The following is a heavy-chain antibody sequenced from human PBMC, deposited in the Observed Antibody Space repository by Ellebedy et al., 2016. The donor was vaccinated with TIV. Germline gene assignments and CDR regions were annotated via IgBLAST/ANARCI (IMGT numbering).Heavy chain of an antibody. CDR2: INAGNGNT. D-gene: IGHD3-16*02. J-gene: IGHJ4*02. V-gene: IGHV1-3*01. CDR1: GYTFTSYA. Sequence: ASVKVSCKASGYTFTSYAMHWVRQAPGQRLERMGWINAGNGNTKYSQKFQGRVTITRDTSASTAYMELSSLRSEDTAVYYCARFRDYVWGSYRFGTPGYFDYWGQGTLVTVSS. CDR3: ARFRDYVWGSYRFGTPGYFDY.